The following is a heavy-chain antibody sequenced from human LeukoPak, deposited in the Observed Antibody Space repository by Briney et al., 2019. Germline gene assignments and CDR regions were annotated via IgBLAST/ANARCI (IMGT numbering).Heavy chain of an antibody. CDR3: ARGQYCSSTSCYSDY. J-gene: IGHJ4*02. Sequence: SETLSLTCTVSGGSISSYYWSWIRQPPGKGLEWIGYIYYSGSTNYNPSLKSRVTIPVDTSKNQFSLKLSSVTAADTAVYYCARGQYCSSTSCYSDYWGQGTLVTVSS. D-gene: IGHD2-2*01. V-gene: IGHV4-59*01. CDR2: IYYSGST. CDR1: GGSISSYY.